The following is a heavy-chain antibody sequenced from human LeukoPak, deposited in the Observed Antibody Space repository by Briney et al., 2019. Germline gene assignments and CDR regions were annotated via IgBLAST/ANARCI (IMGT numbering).Heavy chain of an antibody. D-gene: IGHD2-2*01. CDR2: IKSKSTGGTT. CDR1: GFIFSGSA. Sequence: PGGSLKLSCAASGFIFSGSAIHWFRQAPGKGLEWVGRIKSKSTGGTTDYAAPVKGRFTISRDDSQNTLYLQMYSLKIEGTAVYYCTTYPLGYCSDSGCFAPFDHWGQGTLVTVSS. CDR3: TTYPLGYCSDSGCFAPFDH. J-gene: IGHJ4*02. V-gene: IGHV3-15*01.